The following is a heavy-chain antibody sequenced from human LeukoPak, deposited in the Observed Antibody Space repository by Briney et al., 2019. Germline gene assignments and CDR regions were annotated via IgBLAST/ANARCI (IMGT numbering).Heavy chain of an antibody. J-gene: IGHJ5*02. CDR1: GGTFSRYA. CDR2: IIPILGIA. V-gene: IGHV1-69*04. CDR3: ARFSSVSSSWYRFDP. Sequence: ASVKVSCKASGGTFSRYAISWVRQAPGQGLEWMGRIIPILGIANYAQKFQGRVTITADKSTSTAYMELSSLRSEDTAVYYCARFSSVSSSWYRFDPWGPGTLVTVSS. D-gene: IGHD6-13*01.